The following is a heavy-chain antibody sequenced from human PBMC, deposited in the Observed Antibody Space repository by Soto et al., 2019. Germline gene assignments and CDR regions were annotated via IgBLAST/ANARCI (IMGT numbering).Heavy chain of an antibody. J-gene: IGHJ4*02. CDR3: ARDGYNSLFDY. D-gene: IGHD5-12*01. CDR2: IYYSGST. Sequence: KASETLSLTCTVSGGSISSYYWSWIRQPPGKGLEWIGYIYYSGSTTYNPSLKSRVTISVDTSKNQFSLKLSSVTAADTAVYYCARDGYNSLFDYWGQGTLVTVSS. V-gene: IGHV4-59*01. CDR1: GGSISSYY.